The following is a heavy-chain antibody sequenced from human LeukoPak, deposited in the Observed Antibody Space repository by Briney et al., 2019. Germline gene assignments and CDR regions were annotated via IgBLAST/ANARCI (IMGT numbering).Heavy chain of an antibody. V-gene: IGHV3-66*01. CDR1: GFTVSSNY. D-gene: IGHD3-16*01. Sequence: GGSLRLSCAASGFTVSSNYMSWVRQAPGKGLEWVSVIYSGGSTYYADSVKGRFTISRDNSKNTLYLQMNSLRAEDTAVYYCYLWELFNGFDYWGQGTLVTVSS. CDR3: YLWELFNGFDY. J-gene: IGHJ4*02. CDR2: IYSGGST.